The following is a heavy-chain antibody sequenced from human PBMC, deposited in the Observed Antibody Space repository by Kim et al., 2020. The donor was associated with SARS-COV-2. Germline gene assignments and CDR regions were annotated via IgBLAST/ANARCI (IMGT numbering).Heavy chain of an antibody. D-gene: IGHD5-18*01. CDR3: ATGLYSADFYFDY. J-gene: IGHJ4*02. CDR1: GHALSSLT. Sequence: ASAKVSCKISGHALSSLTIHWVRQAPGKGLEWMGGLDPEEGETVYAEKFQGRITITEDSSSDTGYMKLRSLTSEDSAVYFCATGLYSADFYFDYWGQGTLITVSS. V-gene: IGHV1-24*01. CDR2: LDPEEGET.